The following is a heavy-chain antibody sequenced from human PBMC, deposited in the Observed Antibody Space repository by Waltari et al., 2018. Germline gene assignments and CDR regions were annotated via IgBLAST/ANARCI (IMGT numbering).Heavy chain of an antibody. CDR1: GFTFSSYG. Sequence: QVQLVESGGGVVQPGGSLRLSCAASGFTFSSYGMHWVRQAPGKGLEWVAVIRYDGSNKYYADSVKGRFTISRDNSKNTLYLEMNSLRAEDTAVYYCAKGGGYYKDVWGKGTTVTVSS. V-gene: IGHV3-30*02. CDR3: AKGGGYYKDV. D-gene: IGHD2-15*01. CDR2: IRYDGSNK. J-gene: IGHJ6*03.